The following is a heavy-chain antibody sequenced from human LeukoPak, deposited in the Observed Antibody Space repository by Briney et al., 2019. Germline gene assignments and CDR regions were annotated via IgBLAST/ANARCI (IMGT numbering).Heavy chain of an antibody. CDR3: ARQGGAVGATD. V-gene: IGHV5-51*01. D-gene: IGHD1-26*01. Sequence: GESLSISCTGSGYIFTSYWIGWGRQMPGKGLEWMGIIYPGDSDTRYSPSFQGQVTISADKSISTAYLQWSSLKASDTAMYYCARQGGAVGATDWGQGTLVTVSS. CDR1: GYIFTSYW. CDR2: IYPGDSDT. J-gene: IGHJ4*02.